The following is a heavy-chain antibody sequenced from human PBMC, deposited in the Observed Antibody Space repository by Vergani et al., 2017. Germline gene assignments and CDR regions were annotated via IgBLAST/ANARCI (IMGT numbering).Heavy chain of an antibody. Sequence: VQLVESGGGLVKPGGSLRLSCAASGFTFSNAWMSWVRQAPGKGLEWVGRIKSKTDGGTTDYAAPVKGRFTISRDDSKNTLYLQMNSLKTEDTAVYYCTTEVEDIVVVVEPDIIDYWGQGTLVTVSS. CDR2: IKSKTDGGTT. CDR3: TTEVEDIVVVVEPDIIDY. J-gene: IGHJ4*02. CDR1: GFTFSNAW. D-gene: IGHD2-15*01. V-gene: IGHV3-15*01.